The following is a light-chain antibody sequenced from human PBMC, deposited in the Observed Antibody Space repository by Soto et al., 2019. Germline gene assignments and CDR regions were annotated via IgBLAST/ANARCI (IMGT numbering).Light chain of an antibody. CDR2: EVG. J-gene: IGLJ3*02. Sequence: QPVLTQPPSASGSPGQSVTISCTGTSSDVGGYNYVSWYQQHPGKVPKLMIYEVGERPSGVPDRFSGSKSGNTASLTVSGLQAEDEADYYCSSYAGSNNLVFGGGTQLTVL. CDR3: SSYAGSNNLV. V-gene: IGLV2-8*01. CDR1: SSDVGGYNY.